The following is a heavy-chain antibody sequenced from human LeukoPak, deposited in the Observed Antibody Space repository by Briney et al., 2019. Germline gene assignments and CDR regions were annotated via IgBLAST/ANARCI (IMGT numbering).Heavy chain of an antibody. CDR2: IYWDDDK. CDR1: GFSLSTSGVG. Sequence: SGPTLVNPTQTLTLTCTFSGFSLSTSGVGVGWIRQPPGKALEWLALIYWDDDKRYSPSLKSRLTITKNTSKNQVVLTMTDMDPVDTATYYCAHSLYDFWSVPFDYWGQGTLVTVSS. CDR3: AHSLYDFWSVPFDY. J-gene: IGHJ4*02. D-gene: IGHD3-3*01. V-gene: IGHV2-5*02.